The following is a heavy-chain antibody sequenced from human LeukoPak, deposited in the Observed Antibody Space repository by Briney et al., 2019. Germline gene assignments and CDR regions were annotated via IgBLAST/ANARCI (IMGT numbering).Heavy chain of an antibody. CDR3: ARVLRYFDKIDY. J-gene: IGHJ4*02. Sequence: GGSLRHSCAASGFTFSSYSMNWVRQAPGKGLEWVSSISSSSSYIYYADSVKGRFTISRDNAKNSLYLQMNSLRAEDTAMYYCARVLRYFDKIDYWGQGTLVTVSS. V-gene: IGHV3-21*01. D-gene: IGHD3-9*01. CDR1: GFTFSSYS. CDR2: ISSSSSYI.